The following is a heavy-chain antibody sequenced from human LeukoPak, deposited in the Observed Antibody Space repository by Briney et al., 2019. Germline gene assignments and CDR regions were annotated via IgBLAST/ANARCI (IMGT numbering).Heavy chain of an antibody. J-gene: IGHJ4*02. CDR2: ITDSGGNT. CDR1: GFTFSSYA. Sequence: GGSLRLSCAASGFTFSSYAMGWVRQAPGKGVEWVSDITDSGGNTYYADSVKGRLTISRDNSNNTLYLQLNSLRAEDTAVYYCAKGNGYSYGRYYFDYCGQGTLVTVSS. V-gene: IGHV3-23*01. D-gene: IGHD5-18*01. CDR3: AKGNGYSYGRYYFDY.